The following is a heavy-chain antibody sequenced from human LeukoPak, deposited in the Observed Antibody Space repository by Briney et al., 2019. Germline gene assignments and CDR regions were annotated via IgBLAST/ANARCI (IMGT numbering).Heavy chain of an antibody. D-gene: IGHD3-10*01. J-gene: IGHJ4*02. Sequence: PSETLSLTCAVSGDSISSSNWWCWVRQPPGKGLEWIGEIYHSGSTNYHPSLKSRVTISVDKSKNQVSLKLSSVTAADTALYYCAREHIYGSGSYYIDYWGQGTLVTVSS. CDR1: GDSISSSNW. V-gene: IGHV4-4*02. CDR3: AREHIYGSGSYYIDY. CDR2: IYHSGST.